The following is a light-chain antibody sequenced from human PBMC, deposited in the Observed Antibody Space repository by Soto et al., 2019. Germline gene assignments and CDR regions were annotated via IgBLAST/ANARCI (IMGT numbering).Light chain of an antibody. Sequence: QSVLTQSPSASGTPGQRVTISCSGSRSNIGTYTVNWYQQLPGTAPTLLIFRNHQRPSGVPDRFSGSKSGTSASLAISGPQSEDEGDYYCAAWDDSLRAVVFGGGTKLPS. CDR2: RNH. CDR1: RSNIGTYT. CDR3: AAWDDSLRAVV. V-gene: IGLV1-44*01. J-gene: IGLJ2*01.